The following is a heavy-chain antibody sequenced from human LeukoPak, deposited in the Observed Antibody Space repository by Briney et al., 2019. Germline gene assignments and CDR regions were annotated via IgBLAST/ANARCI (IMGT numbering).Heavy chain of an antibody. CDR3: ARDIPRGSTHLDY. J-gene: IGHJ4*02. CDR2: IFFDGSRK. D-gene: IGHD1-26*01. V-gene: IGHV3-30*04. CDR1: GFTFNNYA. Sequence: PGGSLRLSCAASGFTFNNYAMHWVRQAPGKGLEWVALIFFDGSRKYYADSVEGRVTISRDNSKSTLYLQMNSLRVEDTAVYYCARDIPRGSTHLDYWGQGTLVTVSS.